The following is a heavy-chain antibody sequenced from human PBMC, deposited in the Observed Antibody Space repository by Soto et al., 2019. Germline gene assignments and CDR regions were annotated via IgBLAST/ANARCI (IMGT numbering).Heavy chain of an antibody. CDR2: ISWDGGST. CDR1: GFSFDDYS. CDR3: AKDRGGMATVLDY. D-gene: IGHD4-4*01. J-gene: IGHJ4*02. Sequence: EVQLVESGGVVVQPGGSLRLSCAASGFSFDDYSMHWVRQAPGKGLEWVSLISWDGGSTYYADSVKGRFTISRDNSKNYLYLQMNSLRAEDTAFYYCAKDRGGMATVLDYWGQGTLVTVSS. V-gene: IGHV3-43*01.